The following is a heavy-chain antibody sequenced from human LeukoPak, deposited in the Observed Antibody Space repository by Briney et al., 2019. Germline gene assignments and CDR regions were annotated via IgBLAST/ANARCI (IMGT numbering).Heavy chain of an antibody. CDR1: GGTFSSYA. D-gene: IGHD3-10*01. J-gene: IGHJ5*02. Sequence: GASVKVSCKASGGTFSSYAISWVRQAPGQGLEWMGGIIPIFGTANYAQKVQGRVTITADESTSTAYMELSSLRSEDTAVYYCARDRRFGELYDPWGQGTLVTVSS. CDR2: IIPIFGTA. V-gene: IGHV1-69*01. CDR3: ARDRRFGELYDP.